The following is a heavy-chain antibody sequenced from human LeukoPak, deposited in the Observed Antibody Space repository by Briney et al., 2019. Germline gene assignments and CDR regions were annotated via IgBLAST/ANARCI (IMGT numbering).Heavy chain of an antibody. CDR1: GFTFSSYA. V-gene: IGHV3-23*01. J-gene: IGHJ4*02. D-gene: IGHD5-18*01. CDR2: ISGSGSST. Sequence: GGSLRLSCAASGFTFSSYAMSWVRQAPGKGLEWVSAISGSGSSTYYADSVKGRFTISRDNSKNTLYLQMNSLRAEDTAVYYCAKSWDTAMVTYYFDYWGQGTLVTVSS. CDR3: AKSWDTAMVTYYFDY.